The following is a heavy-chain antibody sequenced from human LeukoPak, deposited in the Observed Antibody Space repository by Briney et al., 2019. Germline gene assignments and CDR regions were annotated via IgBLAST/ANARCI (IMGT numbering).Heavy chain of an antibody. CDR2: ISSSSTTI. J-gene: IGHJ2*01. D-gene: IGHD4-11*01. CDR1: GFTFSSYS. CDR3: ARDRLQPWYFDL. V-gene: IGHV3-48*01. Sequence: GGSPRLSCAASGFTFSSYSMNWVRQAPGKGLEWVSSISSSSTTIYYADSVKGRFTISRDNAKNSLYLQMNSLRAEDTAVYYCARDRLQPWYFDLWGRGTLVTVSS.